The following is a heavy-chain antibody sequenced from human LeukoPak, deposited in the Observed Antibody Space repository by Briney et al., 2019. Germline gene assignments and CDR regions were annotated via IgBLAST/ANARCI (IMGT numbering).Heavy chain of an antibody. CDR1: VGSFSGYY. J-gene: IGHJ6*03. D-gene: IGHD3-10*01. CDR3: ARGYYGSGSHCCHMDV. Sequence: SETLSVTCAVYVGSFSGYYWSWIRQPPGKGLEWIGEINHSGSTNYNSSLKSRVTISVDTSKNQFSLKLSSVTAADTVVYYCARGYYGSGSHCCHMDVWGKGTTITVS. V-gene: IGHV4-34*01. CDR2: INHSGST.